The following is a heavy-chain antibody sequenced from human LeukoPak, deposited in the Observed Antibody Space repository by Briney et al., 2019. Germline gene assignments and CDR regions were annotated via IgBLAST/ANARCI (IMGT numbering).Heavy chain of an antibody. D-gene: IGHD1-26*01. J-gene: IGHJ3*02. Sequence: GGSLRLSCAASGFTFSTYSMNWVRQAPGKGLEWVSSISSTSSYIYYAGSVKGRFTISRDNAKNSLYLQMNSLRAEDTAVYYCARDNRGIDNAFDIWGQGTMVAVSS. CDR1: GFTFSTYS. CDR2: ISSTSSYI. CDR3: ARDNRGIDNAFDI. V-gene: IGHV3-21*01.